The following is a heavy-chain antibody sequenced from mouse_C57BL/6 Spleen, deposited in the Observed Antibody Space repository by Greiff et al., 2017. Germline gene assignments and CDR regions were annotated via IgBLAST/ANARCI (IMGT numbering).Heavy chain of an antibody. CDR1: GYTFTSYW. CDR3: ARWSTTRYFDY. V-gene: IGHV1-64*01. Sequence: QVQLQQPGAELVKPGASVKLSCKASGYTFTSYWMHWVKQRPGQGLEWIGMIHPNSGSTNYNAKFKSKATLTVDKSSSTAYMQLSSLTSEDSAVYYCARWSTTRYFDYWGQGTTLTVSS. D-gene: IGHD1-1*01. CDR2: IHPNSGST. J-gene: IGHJ2*01.